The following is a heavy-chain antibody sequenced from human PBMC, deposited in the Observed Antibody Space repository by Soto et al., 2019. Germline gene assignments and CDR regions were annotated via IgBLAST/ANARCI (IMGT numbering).Heavy chain of an antibody. Sequence: GGSLRLSCAASGFTFSSYWMHWVRQAPGKGLVWVSRINSDGSSTSYADSVKGRFTISRDNAKNTLYLQMNSLRAEDTAVYYCARVPRTVGDQNFDYWGQGTLVTVSS. V-gene: IGHV3-74*01. D-gene: IGHD4-17*01. CDR2: INSDGSST. CDR3: ARVPRTVGDQNFDY. J-gene: IGHJ4*02. CDR1: GFTFSSYW.